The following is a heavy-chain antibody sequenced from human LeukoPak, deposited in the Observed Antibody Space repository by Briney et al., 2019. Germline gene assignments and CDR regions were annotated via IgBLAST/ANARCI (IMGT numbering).Heavy chain of an antibody. D-gene: IGHD3-3*01. J-gene: IGHJ6*03. Sequence: ASVKVSCKASGYTLTSYDINWVRQATGQGLEWMGWMNPNSGNTGYAQKFQGRVTMTRNTSISTAYMELSSLRSEDTAVYYCARVLQRITIFGVVMGSYYMDVWGKGTTVTVSS. V-gene: IGHV1-8*01. CDR1: GYTLTSYD. CDR3: ARVLQRITIFGVVMGSYYMDV. CDR2: MNPNSGNT.